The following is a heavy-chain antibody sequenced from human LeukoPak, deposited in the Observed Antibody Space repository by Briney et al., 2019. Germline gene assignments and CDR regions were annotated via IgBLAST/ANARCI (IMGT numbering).Heavy chain of an antibody. Sequence: PSETLSLTCTVSGGSISSYYWSWIRQPPGKGLEWIGYIYTSGSTNYNPSLKSRVTISVDTSKNQFSLKLSSVTAADTAGDYCARPQGFWSGYYGWFDPWGQGTLVAVSS. D-gene: IGHD3-3*01. CDR3: ARPQGFWSGYYGWFDP. J-gene: IGHJ5*02. CDR1: GGSISSYY. CDR2: IYTSGST. V-gene: IGHV4-4*09.